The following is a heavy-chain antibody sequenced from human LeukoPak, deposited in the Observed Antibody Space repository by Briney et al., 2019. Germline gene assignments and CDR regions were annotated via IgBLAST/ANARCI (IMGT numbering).Heavy chain of an antibody. CDR1: GCTFSGYA. V-gene: IGHV1-69*05. Sequence: SVKVSCKASGCTFSGYAISWVRQAPGQGLEWMGGIIPIFGKANYAQKFQGRATITTDESTSTAHMELSSLRSEDTAVYYCARATYYYGSGSYSPFDYWGQGTLVTVSS. D-gene: IGHD3-10*01. J-gene: IGHJ4*02. CDR3: ARATYYYGSGSYSPFDY. CDR2: IIPIFGKA.